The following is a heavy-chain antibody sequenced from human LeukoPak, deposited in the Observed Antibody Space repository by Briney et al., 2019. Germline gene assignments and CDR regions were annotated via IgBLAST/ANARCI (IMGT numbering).Heavy chain of an antibody. CDR1: GGSISSYY. J-gene: IGHJ5*02. V-gene: IGHV4-59*01. Sequence: PSETLSLTCTVSGGSISSYYWSWLRQPPGKGLEWIGYIYYSGSTNYNPSLKSRVTISVDTSKNQFSLKLSSVTAADTAVYYCARDDGKNWFDPWGQGTLVTVSS. CDR2: IYYSGST. D-gene: IGHD1-1*01. CDR3: ARDDGKNWFDP.